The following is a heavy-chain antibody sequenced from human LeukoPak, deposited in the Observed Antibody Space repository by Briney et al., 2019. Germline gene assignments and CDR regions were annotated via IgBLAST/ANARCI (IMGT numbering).Heavy chain of an antibody. CDR1: GFTFSSYA. Sequence: GGSLRLSCAASGFTFSSYAMSWVRQAPGKGLEWVSAISGSGGSTYYADSVKGRFTISRDNSKNTLYLQMNSLRAEDTAVYCCAKKGQIVVVSPFDYWGQGTLVAVSS. D-gene: IGHD2-15*01. CDR2: ISGSGGST. V-gene: IGHV3-23*01. CDR3: AKKGQIVVVSPFDY. J-gene: IGHJ4*02.